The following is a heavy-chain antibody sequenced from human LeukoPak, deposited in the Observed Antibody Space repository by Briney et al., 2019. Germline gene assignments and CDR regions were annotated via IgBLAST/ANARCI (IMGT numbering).Heavy chain of an antibody. D-gene: IGHD6-13*01. J-gene: IGHJ4*02. Sequence: GRSLRLSCAASGFTYSSYGMHWVRQAPGKGLEWVAVISYDRSNKYYADSVKGRFTISRDNAKNSLYLQMNSLRAEDTALYYCAKASGGSSWYYFDYWGQGTLVTVSS. CDR2: ISYDRSNK. V-gene: IGHV3-30*18. CDR1: GFTYSSYG. CDR3: AKASGGSSWYYFDY.